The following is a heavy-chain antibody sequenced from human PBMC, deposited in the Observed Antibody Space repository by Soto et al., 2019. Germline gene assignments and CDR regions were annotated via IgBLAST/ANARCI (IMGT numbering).Heavy chain of an antibody. V-gene: IGHV5-51*01. J-gene: IGHJ5*02. CDR1: GYKSTSFW. CDR2: IFLSDSDT. CDR3: ARKDKSGYFNWFDP. D-gene: IGHD3-22*01. Sequence: ESLKISCRTSGYKSTSFWITWVRQMPGKGLEWMGIIFLSDSDTRYSPSFQGRVPISAERSTSTVFLQWASLKASDTAVYFCARKDKSGYFNWFDPWGQGTLVTVSS.